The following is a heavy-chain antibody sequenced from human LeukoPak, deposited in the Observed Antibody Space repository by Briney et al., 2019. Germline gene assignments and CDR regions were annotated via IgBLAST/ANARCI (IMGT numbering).Heavy chain of an antibody. V-gene: IGHV4-39*02. Sequence: SETLSLTCTVSGGSTSSGNYYWGWIRQPPGEGLEWFVGISSSGNTYYIPSLKSLITIFIDTSKSHFSLKLSTVTAADTAVYYCARLGAGPTYYDFWSGYSSFYFDFWGQGTLVTVSS. CDR1: GGSTSSGNYY. J-gene: IGHJ4*02. CDR3: ARLGAGPTYYDFWSGYSSFYFDF. D-gene: IGHD3-3*01. CDR2: ISSSGNT.